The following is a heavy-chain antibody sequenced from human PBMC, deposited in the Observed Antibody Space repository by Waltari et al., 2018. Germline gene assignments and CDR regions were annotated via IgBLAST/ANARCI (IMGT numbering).Heavy chain of an antibody. CDR3: ATSYYDILTGYSTPWY. Sequence: EVQLVESGGGLVQPGGSLRLSCAASGFTFNIYAMSWVRQAPGRGRGWVSAIRGSGGSTYYAASVKGRFTISRDNSKNTLYLQMNSLRAEDTAVYYCATSYYDILTGYSTPWYWGQGTLVTVSS. D-gene: IGHD3-9*01. V-gene: IGHV3-23*04. CDR2: IRGSGGST. CDR1: GFTFNIYA. J-gene: IGHJ4*02.